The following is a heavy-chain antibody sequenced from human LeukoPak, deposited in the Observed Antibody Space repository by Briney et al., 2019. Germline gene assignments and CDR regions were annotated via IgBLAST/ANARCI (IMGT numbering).Heavy chain of an antibody. CDR1: GFTFRKHV. Sequence: PGGSLRLSCTTSGFTFRKHVMTWVRQAAGKGLEWVSGISNSDGSTYNADSGKGRFFISRDNTKNSLYLQMNSLRAEDTAVYYCARGSSSWYYFDYWGQGTLVTVSS. J-gene: IGHJ4*02. V-gene: IGHV3-21*01. CDR3: ARGSSSWYYFDY. CDR2: ISNSDGST. D-gene: IGHD6-13*01.